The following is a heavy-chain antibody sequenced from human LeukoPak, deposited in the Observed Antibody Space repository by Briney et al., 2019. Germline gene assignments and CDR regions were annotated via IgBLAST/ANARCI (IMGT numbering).Heavy chain of an antibody. V-gene: IGHV3-7*01. CDR1: GFTFSSYW. J-gene: IGHJ6*03. CDR3: ARRGFLDPTYYYYYMDV. D-gene: IGHD3/OR15-3a*01. CDR2: IKQDGSEK. Sequence: GGSLRLSCAASGFTFSSYWMSWVRQAPGKGLEWVANIKQDGSEKYYVDSVKGRFTISRDNAKNSLYLQMNSLRAEDTAVYYCARRGFLDPTYYYYYMDVWGKGTTVTISS.